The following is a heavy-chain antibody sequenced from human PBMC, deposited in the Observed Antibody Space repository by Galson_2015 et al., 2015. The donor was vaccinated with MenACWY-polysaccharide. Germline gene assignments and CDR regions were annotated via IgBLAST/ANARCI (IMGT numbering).Heavy chain of an antibody. J-gene: IGHJ6*03. D-gene: IGHD2-2*01. CDR3: TTDIVSSTSYYYYYMDV. V-gene: IGHV3-15*01. CDR1: GFTFSNAW. Sequence: SLRLSCAASGFTFSNAWMSWVRQAPGKGLEWVGRIKSKTDGGTTDYAAPVKGRFTISRDDSKNTLYLQMNSLKTEDTAVYYCTTDIVSSTSYYYYYMDVWGKGTTVTVSS. CDR2: IKSKTDGGTT.